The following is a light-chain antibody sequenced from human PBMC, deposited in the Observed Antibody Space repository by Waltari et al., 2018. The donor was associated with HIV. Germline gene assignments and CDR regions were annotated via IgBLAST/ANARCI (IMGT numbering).Light chain of an antibody. CDR1: SSDVGGYNY. CDR3: SSYAGSNNVV. Sequence: QSALTQPPSASGSPGQSVTISCTGTSSDVGGYNYVSWYQQHPVKAPKLMIYEVSKRPSGVPDRFSGSKSGNTASLTVSGLQAEDEADYYCSSYAGSNNVVFGGGTKLTVL. CDR2: EVS. J-gene: IGLJ2*01. V-gene: IGLV2-8*01.